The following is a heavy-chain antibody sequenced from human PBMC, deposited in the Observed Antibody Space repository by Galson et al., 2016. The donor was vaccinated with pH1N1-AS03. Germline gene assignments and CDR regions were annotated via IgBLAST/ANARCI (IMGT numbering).Heavy chain of an antibody. CDR1: GFTFSRNA. V-gene: IGHV3-64*02. CDR2: ISSSGGST. CDR3: VRGDPVTAGGTGCDY. Sequence: SLRLSCAASGFTFSRNAMYWVRQAPGKGLEFVSAISSSGGSTYYADSVKDRFIISSDNSKNMLYLQMGSLRAEDKAVYYCVRGDPVTAGGTGCDYWGQGTLVTVSS. J-gene: IGHJ4*02. D-gene: IGHD6-13*01.